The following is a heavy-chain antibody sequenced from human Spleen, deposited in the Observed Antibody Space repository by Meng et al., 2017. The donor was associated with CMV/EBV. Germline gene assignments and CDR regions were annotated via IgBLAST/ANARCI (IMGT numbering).Heavy chain of an antibody. J-gene: IGHJ4*02. CDR2: ISPSTTSI. V-gene: IGHV3-11*01. CDR1: GFIFTDYY. CDR3: ARSYDFWSATFDY. D-gene: IGHD3-3*01. Sequence: GESLKISCAASGFIFTDYYMTWIRQAPGKGLEWISYISPSTTSIYYADSVKGRFTVSRDNAKNSLYLEMKRLRADDTATYYCARSYDFWSATFDYWGQGMLVTVSS.